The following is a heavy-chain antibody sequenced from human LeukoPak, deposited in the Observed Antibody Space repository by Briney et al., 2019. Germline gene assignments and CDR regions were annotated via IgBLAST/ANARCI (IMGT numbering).Heavy chain of an antibody. V-gene: IGHV1-69*06. CDR1: GGTFSSYA. J-gene: IGHJ6*03. CDR3: ARSGGYDYKYYYYYMDV. Sequence: EASVKVSCKASGGTFSSYAISWVRQAPGQGLEWMGGIIPIFGTANYAQKFQGRVTITADKSTSTAYMELSSLRFEDTAVYYCARSGGYDYKYYYYYMDVWGKGTTVIISS. D-gene: IGHD5-12*01. CDR2: IIPIFGTA.